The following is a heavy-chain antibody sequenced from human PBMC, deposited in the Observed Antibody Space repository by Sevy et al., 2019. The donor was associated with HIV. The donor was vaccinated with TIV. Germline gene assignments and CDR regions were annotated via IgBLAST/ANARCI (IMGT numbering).Heavy chain of an antibody. CDR3: ARPSSGSYTEPFDY. CDR1: GFTFSSYS. D-gene: IGHD1-26*01. Sequence: GGSLRLSCAASGFTFSSYSMNWVRQAPGKGLEWVSSISSSSSYIYYADLVKGRFTISRDNAKNSLYLQMNSLRAEDTAVYYCARPSSGSYTEPFDYWGQGTLVTVSS. J-gene: IGHJ4*02. V-gene: IGHV3-21*01. CDR2: ISSSSSYI.